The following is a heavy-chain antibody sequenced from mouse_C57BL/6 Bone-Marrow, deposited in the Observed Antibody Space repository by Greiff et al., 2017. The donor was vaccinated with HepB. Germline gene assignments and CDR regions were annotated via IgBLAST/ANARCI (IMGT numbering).Heavy chain of an antibody. V-gene: IGHV14-4*01. D-gene: IGHD1-1*01. CDR3: TKGTVVEYYFDY. CDR1: GFNIKDDY. J-gene: IGHJ2*01. CDR2: IDPENGDT. Sequence: EVQLQQSGAELVRPGASVKLSCTASGFNIKDDYMHWVKQRPEQGLEWIGWIDPENGDTEYASKFQGKATITADTSSNTAYLQLSSLTSEDNAVYYCTKGTVVEYYFDYWGQGTTLTVSS.